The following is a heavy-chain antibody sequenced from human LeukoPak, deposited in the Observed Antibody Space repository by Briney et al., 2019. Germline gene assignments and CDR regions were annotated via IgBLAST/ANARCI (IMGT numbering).Heavy chain of an antibody. Sequence: TGGSLRLSCAASGLTFSSNVMTWVRQAPGKGLEWVSAISGSGSKTFYADSVKGRFTISRDNPKNTLYLQMNSLRPEDTAVYYCVKEPRGYSFSFDIWGQGTMVTVSS. CDR3: VKEPRGYSFSFDI. V-gene: IGHV3-23*01. CDR1: GLTFSSNV. J-gene: IGHJ3*02. D-gene: IGHD5-18*01. CDR2: ISGSGSKT.